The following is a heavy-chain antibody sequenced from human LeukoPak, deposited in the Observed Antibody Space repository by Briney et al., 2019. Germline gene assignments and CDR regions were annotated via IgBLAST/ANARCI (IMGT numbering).Heavy chain of an antibody. D-gene: IGHD6-13*01. CDR1: GGTFSSYA. Sequence: ASVKVSCKASGGTFSSYAISWVRQAPGQGLEWMGGIIPIFGTANYAQKFQGRVTITADESTSTAYMELSSLRSEDTAVYYCARELRQQPAYYFDYWGQGTLVTVSS. CDR2: IIPIFGTA. CDR3: ARELRQQPAYYFDY. J-gene: IGHJ4*02. V-gene: IGHV1-69*01.